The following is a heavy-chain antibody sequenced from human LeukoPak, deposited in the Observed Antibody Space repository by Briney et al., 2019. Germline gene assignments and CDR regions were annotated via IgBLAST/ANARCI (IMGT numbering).Heavy chain of an antibody. CDR1: GYTFTSYG. J-gene: IGHJ5*02. Sequence: RASVKVSCKASGYTFTSYGISWVRQAPGQGLEWMGWISAYNGNTNYAQKLQGRVTMTTDTSTSTAYMELRSLRSDDTAVYYCARGGGGYETNSPRQDWFDPWGQGTLVTVSS. CDR3: ARGGGGYETNSPRQDWFDP. CDR2: ISAYNGNT. D-gene: IGHD5-12*01. V-gene: IGHV1-18*01.